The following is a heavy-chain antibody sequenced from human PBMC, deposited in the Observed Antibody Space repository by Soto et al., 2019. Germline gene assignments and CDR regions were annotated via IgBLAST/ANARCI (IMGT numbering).Heavy chain of an antibody. CDR3: TRTTGGEGVFDF. Sequence: EVQLVESGGGLVQPGGSLRLSCLASGFTFSDHYMDWVRQAPGKGLEWVGRIRNKPKSYTTEYAASVRGRFTISRDDSKNSLYLQMNNLKTEDTAVFYCTRTTGGEGVFDFWGQGTLVTVSS. D-gene: IGHD4-4*01. J-gene: IGHJ4*02. CDR2: IRNKPKSYTT. CDR1: GFTFSDHY. V-gene: IGHV3-72*01.